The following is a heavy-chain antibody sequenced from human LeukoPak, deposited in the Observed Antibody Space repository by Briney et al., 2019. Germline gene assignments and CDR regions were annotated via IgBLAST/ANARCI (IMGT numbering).Heavy chain of an antibody. CDR3: AKDRPQQLVLDF. Sequence: PGGSLRLSCAASGFTFSSYGMHWVRQAPGKGLEWVAVISYDGSNKYYADSVKGRFTISRDNSKNTLYLQMNSLRAEDTAVYYCAKDRPQQLVLDFWGQGTLVTVSS. CDR2: ISYDGSNK. D-gene: IGHD6-13*01. V-gene: IGHV3-30*18. CDR1: GFTFSSYG. J-gene: IGHJ4*02.